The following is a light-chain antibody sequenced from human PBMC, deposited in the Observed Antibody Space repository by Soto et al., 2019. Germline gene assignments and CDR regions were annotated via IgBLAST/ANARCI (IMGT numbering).Light chain of an antibody. V-gene: IGKV2-30*01. CDR3: MQGTHWPPT. Sequence: DVVMTQSPLSLPVTLGQPASISCRSSQGLVYSDGNTYLNWFHQRPGQSPRRLIYKVSNRDSGXXXXXXXSGSGTDFTLKISRVEAEDVGVYYCMQGTHWPPTFGQGTRLEIK. CDR1: QGLVYSDGNTY. J-gene: IGKJ5*01. CDR2: KVS.